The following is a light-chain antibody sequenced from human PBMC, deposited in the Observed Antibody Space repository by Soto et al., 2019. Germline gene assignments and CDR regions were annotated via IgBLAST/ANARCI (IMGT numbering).Light chain of an antibody. CDR2: EVN. Sequence: QSALTQPASVSGSPGQSITISCTGTSSDVGGYDYVSWYQLHPGKAPKLMVFEVNNRPSGVSYRFSGSKSGNTASLTISGLQAEDEADYYCSSYTSSSTDVFGTGTKLTVL. J-gene: IGLJ1*01. CDR3: SSYTSSSTDV. V-gene: IGLV2-14*01. CDR1: SSDVGGYDY.